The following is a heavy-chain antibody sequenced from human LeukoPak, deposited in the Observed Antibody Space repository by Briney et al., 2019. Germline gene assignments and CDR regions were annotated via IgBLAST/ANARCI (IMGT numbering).Heavy chain of an antibody. J-gene: IGHJ3*02. Sequence: GGSLRLSCAASGFTVSSNYMNWVRHAPGKGLEWVSLLYSGGSIDYADSVKGRFTISRDNSKNTLYLQMHSLRPEDTAVYYCARLLGMVTTYDIWGQGTMVTVSS. V-gene: IGHV3-66*01. CDR2: LYSGGSI. CDR1: GFTVSSNY. D-gene: IGHD5-24*01. CDR3: ARLLGMVTTYDI.